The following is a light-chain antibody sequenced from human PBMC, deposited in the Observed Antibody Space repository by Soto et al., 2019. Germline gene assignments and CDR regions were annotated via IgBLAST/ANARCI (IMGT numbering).Light chain of an antibody. J-gene: IGLJ2*01. CDR1: SSNIGSNT. Sequence: QSVLTQPPSASGTPGQRVTISCSGSSSNIGSNTVNWYQQLPGTAPKLLIYSNNQRPSGVPDRFSGSKSGTSASLAISGLQSEYEADYYCAAGDDSLNGVVFGGGTKVTVL. V-gene: IGLV1-44*01. CDR3: AAGDDSLNGVV. CDR2: SNN.